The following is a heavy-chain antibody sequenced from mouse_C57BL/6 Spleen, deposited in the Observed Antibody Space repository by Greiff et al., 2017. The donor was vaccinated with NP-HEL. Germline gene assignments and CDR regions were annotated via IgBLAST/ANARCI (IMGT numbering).Heavy chain of an antibody. CDR3: ARTAQATDYYAMDY. CDR1: GYTFTNYW. CDR2: IYPGGGYT. J-gene: IGHJ4*01. Sequence: QVQLQQSGAELVRPGTSVKMSCKASGYTFTNYWIGWAKQRPGHGLEWIGDIYPGGGYTNYNEKFKGKATLTADKSSSTAYMQFSSLTSEDSAIYYCARTAQATDYYAMDYWGQGTSVTVSS. V-gene: IGHV1-63*01. D-gene: IGHD3-2*02.